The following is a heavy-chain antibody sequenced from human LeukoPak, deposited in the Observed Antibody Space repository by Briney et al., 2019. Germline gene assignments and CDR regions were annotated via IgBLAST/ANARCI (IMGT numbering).Heavy chain of an antibody. V-gene: IGHV1-24*01. D-gene: IGHD3-22*01. Sequence: ASVKVSCKVSGYTLTELSMHWVRQAPGKGLEWMGGFDPEDGEAIYAQKFQGRVTMTEDTSTDTAYMELSSLRSEDTAVYYCATADYYDSSGYQWGQGTLVTVSS. CDR2: FDPEDGEA. J-gene: IGHJ4*02. CDR3: ATADYYDSSGYQ. CDR1: GYTLTELS.